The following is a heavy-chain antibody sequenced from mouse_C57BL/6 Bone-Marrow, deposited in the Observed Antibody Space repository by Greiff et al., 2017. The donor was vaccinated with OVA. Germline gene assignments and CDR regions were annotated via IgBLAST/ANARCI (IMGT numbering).Heavy chain of an antibody. V-gene: IGHV2-2*01. CDR2: IWRGGST. D-gene: IGHD1-1*01. Sequence: VQLQQSGPGLVQPSQSLSITCTVSGFSLTSYGVHWVRQSPGKGLEGLGVIWRGGSTDNNAAFISGLRIRKANSEGPVFFKMNSLPADETAIDYCARNYPAYYGSSCGFAYWGQGTLVTVSA. CDR1: GFSLTSYG. CDR3: ARNYPAYYGSSCGFAY. J-gene: IGHJ3*01.